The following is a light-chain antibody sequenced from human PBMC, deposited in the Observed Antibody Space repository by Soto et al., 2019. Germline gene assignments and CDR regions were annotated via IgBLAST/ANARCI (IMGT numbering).Light chain of an antibody. V-gene: IGLV1-44*01. J-gene: IGLJ2*01. Sequence: QSVLTQPPSASGTPGQRVTISCSGSSSNIGSNTVNWYQQLPGTAPKLLIYSNNQRPSRVPDRFSGPKSGTSASLAISGLQSEDEADYYCAAWDDSLNGDVVFGGGTKVTVL. CDR1: SSNIGSNT. CDR3: AAWDDSLNGDVV. CDR2: SNN.